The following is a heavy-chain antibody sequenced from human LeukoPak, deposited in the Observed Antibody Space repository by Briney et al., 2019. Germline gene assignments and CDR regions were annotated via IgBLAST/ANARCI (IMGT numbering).Heavy chain of an antibody. CDR1: GFTFSSYG. D-gene: IGHD6-13*01. CDR3: ARDYDGSWYPVYYGMDV. J-gene: IGHJ6*04. V-gene: IGHV3-33*01. CDR2: IWYDGSNK. Sequence: GRSLRLSCAASGFTFSSYGMHWVRQAPGKGLEWVAVIWYDGSNKYYADSVKGRFTISRDNSKNTLYLQMNSLRAEDTAVYYCARDYDGSWYPVYYGMDVWGKGTTVTVSS.